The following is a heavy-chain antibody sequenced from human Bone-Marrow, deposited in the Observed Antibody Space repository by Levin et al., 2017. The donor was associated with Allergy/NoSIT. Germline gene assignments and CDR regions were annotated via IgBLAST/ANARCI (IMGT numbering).Heavy chain of an antibody. CDR1: GYTFTGYY. V-gene: IGHV1-2*02. CDR3: ARDPGSSSWWVWYFDL. CDR2: INPNSGGA. J-gene: IGHJ2*01. D-gene: IGHD6-13*01. Sequence: GASVKVSCKASGYTFTGYYMHWVRQAPGQGLEWMGWINPNSGGANYAQKFQGRVTMTRDTSISTAYMELSRLRSDDTAVYYCARDPGSSSWWVWYFDLWGRGTLVTVSS.